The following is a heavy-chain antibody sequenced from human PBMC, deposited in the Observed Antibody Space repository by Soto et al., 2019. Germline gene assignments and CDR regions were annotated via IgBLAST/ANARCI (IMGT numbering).Heavy chain of an antibody. V-gene: IGHV4-59*08. Sequence: SETLSLTCTVSGGSISSYYWTWIRKPPGKGLEWIGYIYYSGSTNYNPSLKSRVTISVDTSKNQFSLKLSSVTAADTAVYYCARLFNSYYYYYYMDVWGKGTTVTVS. CDR3: ARLFNSYYYYYYMDV. CDR1: GGSISSYY. CDR2: IYYSGST. J-gene: IGHJ6*03.